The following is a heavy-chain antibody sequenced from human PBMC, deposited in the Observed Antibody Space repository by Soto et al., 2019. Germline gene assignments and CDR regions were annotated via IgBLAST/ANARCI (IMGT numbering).Heavy chain of an antibody. J-gene: IGHJ4*02. CDR1: GFTFTNSA. CDR2: MTGSGGST. CDR3: TKDVADCGGDCFSGFDS. V-gene: IGHV3-23*01. Sequence: ALRLSCAASGFTFTNSAMNWVRQAPGKGLEWVSTMTGSGGSTYYADSVEGRFTISRDTSKNTVYLHMNSLRAEDTAVYYCTKDVADCGGDCFSGFDSWGQGTLVTVSS. D-gene: IGHD2-21*02.